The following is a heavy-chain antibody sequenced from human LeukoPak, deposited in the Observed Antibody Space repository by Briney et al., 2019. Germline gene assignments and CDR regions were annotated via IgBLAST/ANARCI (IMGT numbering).Heavy chain of an antibody. CDR1: GFTFSSYE. CDR3: ARVPAGVIGMKDAFDI. D-gene: IGHD3-16*02. CDR2: ISSSGSTI. V-gene: IGHV3-48*03. Sequence: GGSLRLSCAASGFTFSSYEMNWVRQAPGKGLEWVSYISSSGSTIYYADSVKGRFTISRHNAKNSLYLQMNSLRAEDTAVYYCARVPAGVIGMKDAFDIWGQGTMVTVSS. J-gene: IGHJ3*02.